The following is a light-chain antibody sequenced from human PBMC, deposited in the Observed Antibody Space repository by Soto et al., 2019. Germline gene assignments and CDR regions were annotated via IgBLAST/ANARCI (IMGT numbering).Light chain of an antibody. CDR1: RSVNSY. CDR2: GAS. V-gene: IGKV3-20*01. CDR3: QQYGSSPRT. Sequence: EIVLTQSPATLSLSPGERATLSCRASRSVNSYLAWYQQKPGQAPRLLIYGASSRATGIPDRFSGSGSGTDFTLTISRLEPEDFAVYYCQQYGSSPRTFGQGTKWIS. J-gene: IGKJ1*01.